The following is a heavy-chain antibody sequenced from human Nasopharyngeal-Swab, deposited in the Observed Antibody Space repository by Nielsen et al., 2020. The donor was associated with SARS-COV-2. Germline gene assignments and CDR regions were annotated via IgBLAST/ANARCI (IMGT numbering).Heavy chain of an antibody. V-gene: IGHV5-51*01. CDR2: IYPGDSDT. Sequence: VRQMPGKGLEWMGIIYPGDSDTRYSPSFQGQVTISADKSISTAYLQWSSLKASDTAMYYCARHGLKGNWFDPWGQGTLVTVSP. J-gene: IGHJ5*02. CDR3: ARHGLKGNWFDP. D-gene: IGHD3-22*01.